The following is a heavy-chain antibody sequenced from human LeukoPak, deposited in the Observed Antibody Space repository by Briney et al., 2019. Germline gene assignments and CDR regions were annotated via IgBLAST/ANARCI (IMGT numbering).Heavy chain of an antibody. CDR3: ARESSSGWYDY. Sequence: PSETLSLTCAVYGGSFSGYYWSWIRQPPGKGLEWIGYIYYSGSTNYNPSLKSRVTISVDTSKNQFSLKLSSVTAADTAVYYCARESSSGWYDYWGQGTLVTVSS. CDR1: GGSFSGYY. D-gene: IGHD6-19*01. J-gene: IGHJ4*02. CDR2: IYYSGST. V-gene: IGHV4-59*01.